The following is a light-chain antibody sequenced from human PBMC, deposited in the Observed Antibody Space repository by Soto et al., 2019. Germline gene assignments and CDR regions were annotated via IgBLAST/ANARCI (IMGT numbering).Light chain of an antibody. CDR1: QSVSSTY. Sequence: EIVLTQSPGTLSLSPGERATLSCRASQSVSSTYLAWYQQRPGQAPRLLIYGASGRATGIPDRFSGSGSGTGFTLTISRLEPEDVAVDYYQQYRSYPPVTFGQGTRLEIK. J-gene: IGKJ5*01. V-gene: IGKV3-20*01. CDR2: GAS. CDR3: QQYRSYPPVT.